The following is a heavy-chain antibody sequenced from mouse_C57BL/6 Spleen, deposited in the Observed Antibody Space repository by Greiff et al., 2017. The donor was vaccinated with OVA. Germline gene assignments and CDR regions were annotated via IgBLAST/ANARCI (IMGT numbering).Heavy chain of an antibody. CDR1: GYTFTSYW. D-gene: IGHD1-1*01. V-gene: IGHV1-64*01. CDR3: ARGYYYGSKDYFDY. CDR2: IHPNSGST. J-gene: IGHJ2*01. Sequence: QVQLQQPGAELVKPGASVKLSCKASGYTFTSYWMHWVKQRPGQGLEWIGMIHPNSGSTNYNEKFKSKATLTVDKSSSTAYMQLSSLTSEDSAVYYCARGYYYGSKDYFDYWGQGTTLTVSS.